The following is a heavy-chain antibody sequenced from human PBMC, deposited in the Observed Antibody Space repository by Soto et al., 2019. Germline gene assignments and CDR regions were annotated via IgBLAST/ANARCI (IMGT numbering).Heavy chain of an antibody. D-gene: IGHD2-15*01. Sequence: SKTLSLTCTVSGGSISSSSYYWGWIRQPPGKGLEWIGSIYYSGSTYYNPSLKSRVTISVDTSKNQFSLKLSSVTAADTAVYYCARHPDRYCSGGSCYRYYYGMDVWGQGTTVTVSS. CDR2: IYYSGST. J-gene: IGHJ6*02. CDR3: ARHPDRYCSGGSCYRYYYGMDV. V-gene: IGHV4-39*01. CDR1: GGSISSSSYY.